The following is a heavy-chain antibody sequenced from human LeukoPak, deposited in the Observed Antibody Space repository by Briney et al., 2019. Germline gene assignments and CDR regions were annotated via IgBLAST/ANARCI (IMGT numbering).Heavy chain of an antibody. CDR2: ITSSSSYI. J-gene: IGHJ4*02. D-gene: IGHD4/OR15-4a*01. V-gene: IGHV3-21*04. CDR3: ARRAGAYSHPYDY. CDR1: GFTFSSYA. Sequence: GGSLRLSCAASGFTFSSYAMSWVRQAPGKGLEWVSSITSSSSYIYYADSVKGRFTISRDNAKNTLNLQMNSLRAEDTAVYYCARRAGAYSHPYDYWGQGTLVTVSS.